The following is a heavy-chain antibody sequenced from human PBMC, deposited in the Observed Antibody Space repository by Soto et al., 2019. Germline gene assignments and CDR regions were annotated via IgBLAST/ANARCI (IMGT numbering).Heavy chain of an antibody. Sequence: SETLSLTCTVSGGSISSSSYYWGWIRQPPGKGLEWIGSIYYSGYTYYNPSIKSRVTISVDTSKNQFSLKLSSVTAADTAVYYCASVSYFNAFDYWGQGTLVTVSS. CDR1: GGSISSSSYY. CDR2: IYYSGYT. J-gene: IGHJ4*02. CDR3: ASVSYFNAFDY. V-gene: IGHV4-39*01. D-gene: IGHD3-9*01.